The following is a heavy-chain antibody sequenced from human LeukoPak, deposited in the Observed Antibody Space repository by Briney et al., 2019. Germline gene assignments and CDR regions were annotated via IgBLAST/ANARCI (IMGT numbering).Heavy chain of an antibody. CDR3: ATTPLVGATGWFDP. Sequence: ASVKVSCKVSGYTLTELSMHWVRQAPGKGLEWMGGFGPEDGETIYAQKFQGRVTMTEDTSTDTAYMELSSLRSEDTAVYYCATTPLVGATGWFDPWGQGTLVTVSS. D-gene: IGHD1-26*01. J-gene: IGHJ5*02. V-gene: IGHV1-24*01. CDR1: GYTLTELS. CDR2: FGPEDGET.